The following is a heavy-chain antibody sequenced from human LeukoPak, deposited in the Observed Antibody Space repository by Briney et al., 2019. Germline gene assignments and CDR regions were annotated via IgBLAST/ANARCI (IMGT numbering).Heavy chain of an antibody. V-gene: IGHV4-59*01. D-gene: IGHD3-22*01. J-gene: IGHJ4*02. CDR1: GGSISTYY. CDR2: IYCSGST. CDR3: ARSFSPNYYDLLDY. Sequence: PSETLSLTCTVSGGSISTYYWSWIRQPPGKGLEWIGYIYCSGSTNYNPSLKSRVTVSLDTSKNQFSLKLNSVTAADTAMYYCARSFSPNYYDLLDYWGQGTLVTVSS.